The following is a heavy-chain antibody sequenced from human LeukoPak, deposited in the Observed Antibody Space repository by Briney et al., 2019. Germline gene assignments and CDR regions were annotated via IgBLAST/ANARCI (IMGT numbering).Heavy chain of an antibody. Sequence: GGSLRLSCAASGFTFSSYGMHWVRQAPGKGLEWVAVIWYDGSNKYYADSVKGRFTISRDNSKNTLYLQMNSLRAEDTAVYYCARTPGYSYGYFDYWGQGTPVTVSS. CDR3: ARTPGYSYGYFDY. J-gene: IGHJ4*02. V-gene: IGHV3-33*01. CDR2: IWYDGSNK. D-gene: IGHD5-18*01. CDR1: GFTFSSYG.